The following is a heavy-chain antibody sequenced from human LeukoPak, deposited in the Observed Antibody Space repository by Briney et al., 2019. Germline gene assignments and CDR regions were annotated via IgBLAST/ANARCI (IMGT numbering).Heavy chain of an antibody. CDR1: GYSISSGYY. V-gene: IGHV4-38-2*02. CDR3: AREKTDSSGYFYYYYMDV. Sequence: PSETLSLTCTVSGYSISSGYYWGWIRQPPGKGLEWIGSIYHSGSTYYNPSLKSRVTISVDTSKNQSSLKLSSVTAADTAVYYCAREKTDSSGYFYYYYMDVWGKGTTVTVSS. D-gene: IGHD3-22*01. CDR2: IYHSGST. J-gene: IGHJ6*03.